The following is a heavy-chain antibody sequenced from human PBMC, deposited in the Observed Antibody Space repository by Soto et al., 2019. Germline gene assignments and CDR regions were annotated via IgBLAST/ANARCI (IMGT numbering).Heavy chain of an antibody. D-gene: IGHD1-26*01. V-gene: IGHV2-5*02. CDR3: AHSPSDNSGSNGFDY. Sequence: QITLKESGPTLVKPAQTLTLTCTFSGFSLSTSGVGVGWIRQPPGKALEWLALIYWDDDKRYSPSLKSRLTIXXDXSXXQLVLTMTNMDPVDTATYYCAHSPSDNSGSNGFDYWGQGTLVTVSS. J-gene: IGHJ4*02. CDR1: GFSLSTSGVG. CDR2: IYWDDDK.